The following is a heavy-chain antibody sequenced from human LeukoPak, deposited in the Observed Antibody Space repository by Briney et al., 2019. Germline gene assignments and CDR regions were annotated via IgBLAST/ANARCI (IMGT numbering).Heavy chain of an antibody. J-gene: IGHJ4*02. CDR2: ISAYNGNT. V-gene: IGHV1-18*01. CDR3: ATHVYSELRYFDWSTNE. D-gene: IGHD3-9*01. CDR1: GYTFTSYG. Sequence: ASVKVSCKASGYTFTSYGISWVRQAPGQGLEWMGWISAYNGNTNYAQKLQGRVTMTTDTSTSTAYMELRSLRSDDTAVYYCATHVYSELRYFDWSTNEWGQGTLVTVSS.